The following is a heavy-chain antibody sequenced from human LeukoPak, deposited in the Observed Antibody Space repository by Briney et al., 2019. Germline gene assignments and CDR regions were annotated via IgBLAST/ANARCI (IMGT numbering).Heavy chain of an antibody. CDR3: AKDHTPISNYDSYGMDV. V-gene: IGHV3-23*01. Sequence: GGPLRLSCAASGFTFSGYAMSWVRQAPGKGLEWVSAISGSGGSTYYADSVKGRFTISRDNSKNTLYLQMNSLRAEDTAVYYCAKDHTPISNYDSYGMDVWGQGTTVTVSS. CDR2: ISGSGGST. J-gene: IGHJ6*02. D-gene: IGHD2-15*01. CDR1: GFTFSGYA.